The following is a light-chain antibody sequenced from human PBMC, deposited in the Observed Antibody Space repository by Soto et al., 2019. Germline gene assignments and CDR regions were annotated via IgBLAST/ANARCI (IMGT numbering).Light chain of an antibody. V-gene: IGKV3-11*01. Sequence: EIVLTQSPATLSLSPGERATLSCRASQSVSSYLAWYQQKPGQAPRLLIYDASNTATGIPARFSGSGSGTDFNLTISSLEPEDFAVYYCQQRSNWPQLTFGGGTKVEIK. CDR3: QQRSNWPQLT. CDR2: DAS. J-gene: IGKJ4*01. CDR1: QSVSSY.